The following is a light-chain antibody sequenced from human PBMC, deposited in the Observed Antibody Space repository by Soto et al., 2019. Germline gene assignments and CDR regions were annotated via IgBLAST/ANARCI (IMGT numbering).Light chain of an antibody. CDR2: EGS. V-gene: IGLV2-23*01. CDR1: SSDVGSYNL. CDR3: CSYAGSSSYV. Sequence: QSALTQPASVSGSPGQSITISCTGTSSDVGSYNLVSWYQQHPGKAPKLIIYEGSKRPSGVSNRFSDSKSGNTASLTISGLQAEDEADYYCCSYAGSSSYVFGTGTKLTVL. J-gene: IGLJ1*01.